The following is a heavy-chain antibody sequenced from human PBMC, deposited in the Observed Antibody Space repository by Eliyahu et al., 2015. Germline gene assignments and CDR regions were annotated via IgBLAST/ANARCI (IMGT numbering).Heavy chain of an antibody. CDR3: ARGHPDAFDI. V-gene: IGHV3-53*01. J-gene: IGHJ3*02. CDR2: IYSADSR. Sequence: EVQLVESGGGVIQPGGSLXLSCAASGFTVRDKYMAWVRQAPGTGLEWVSSIYSADSRYYTDSVKGRFTISRDDSDHTVYLQMNSLRVEDSAVYYCARGHPDAFDIWGQGTMVIVS. CDR1: GFTVRDKY.